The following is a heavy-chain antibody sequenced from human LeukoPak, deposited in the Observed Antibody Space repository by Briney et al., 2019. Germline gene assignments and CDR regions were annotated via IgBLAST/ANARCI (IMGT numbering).Heavy chain of an antibody. Sequence: GRSLRLSCAAAGFTFSSYAMHWVRQAPGKGLEWVAVISYDGSNKYYADSVKGRFTISRDNSKNTLYLQMNSLRAEDTAVYYCARDDADIYYYGMDVWGQGTTVTVS. V-gene: IGHV3-30-3*01. CDR1: GFTFSSYA. CDR2: ISYDGSNK. CDR3: ARDDADIYYYGMDV. J-gene: IGHJ6*02.